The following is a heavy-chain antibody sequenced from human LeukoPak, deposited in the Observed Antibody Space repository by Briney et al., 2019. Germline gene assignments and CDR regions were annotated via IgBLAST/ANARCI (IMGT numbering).Heavy chain of an antibody. V-gene: IGHV3-23*01. D-gene: IGHD6-13*01. CDR2: ISGGGGST. Sequence: GGSLRLSCAASGFTFSSYAMSWVRQAPGKGLAWVSAISGGGGSTYYEGSANGRFTITRDNSKNTLYLQMNSLRADDTAVYYCAKDPYSTPRSYFDYWGQGTLVTVSS. CDR3: AKDPYSTPRSYFDY. CDR1: GFTFSSYA. J-gene: IGHJ4*02.